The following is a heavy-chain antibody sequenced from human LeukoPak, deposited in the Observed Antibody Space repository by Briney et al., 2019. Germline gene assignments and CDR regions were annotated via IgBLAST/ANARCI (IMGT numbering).Heavy chain of an antibody. CDR3: ARGRGWSARARDYKDV. CDR2: IDHSGST. CDR1: SGSCSGYY. Sequence: SSETLSLTCAVYSGSCSGYYWSWIRQPPGKGLEWIGEIDHSGSTNYSPSLKSRVTISVETSKNQFSLKLSSVTAADTAVYYCARGRGWSARARDYKDVWGKGTTVTVSS. V-gene: IGHV4-34*01. D-gene: IGHD6-6*01. J-gene: IGHJ6*03.